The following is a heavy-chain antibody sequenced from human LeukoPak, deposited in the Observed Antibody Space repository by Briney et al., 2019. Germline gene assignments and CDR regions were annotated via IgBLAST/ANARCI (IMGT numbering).Heavy chain of an antibody. CDR1: GFTFSSYG. Sequence: PGGSRRLSWAASGFTFSSYGMHWVRQAPGKGLEWVAVIWYDGSNKYYADSVKGRFTISRDNSKNTLYLQMNSLRAEDTAVYYCAKDQSGSYQEYYFDYWGQGTLVTVSS. V-gene: IGHV3-30*02. D-gene: IGHD1-26*01. CDR2: IWYDGSNK. CDR3: AKDQSGSYQEYYFDY. J-gene: IGHJ4*02.